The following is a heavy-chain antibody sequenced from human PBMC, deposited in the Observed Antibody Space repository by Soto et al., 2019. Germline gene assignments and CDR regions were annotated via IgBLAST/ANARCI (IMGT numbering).Heavy chain of an antibody. CDR1: VYSVTRSW. CDR2: IYPGDSDT. CDR3: ARAEYYDILTGYYNGAFDI. Sequence: SSGKRSVYSVTRSWMAPFRQKPEKGLEWMGIIYPGDSDTRYSPSFQGQVTISADKSISTAYLQWSSLKASDTAMYYCARAEYYDILTGYYNGAFDIWGQGTMVTVSS. J-gene: IGHJ3*02. V-gene: IGHV5-51*01. D-gene: IGHD3-9*01.